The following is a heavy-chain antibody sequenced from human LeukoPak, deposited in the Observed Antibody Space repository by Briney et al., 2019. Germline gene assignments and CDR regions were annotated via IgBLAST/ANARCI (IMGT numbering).Heavy chain of an antibody. CDR2: FDPEDGET. CDR1: GYTLTELS. J-gene: IGHJ4*02. D-gene: IGHD1-26*01. V-gene: IGHV1-24*01. CDR3: ATDLFWEWELLRSGGN. Sequence: ASVKVSCKVSGYTLTELSMHWVRQAPGKGLEWMGGFDPEDGETIYAQKFQGRVTMTENTSTDTAYMELSSLRSEDTAVYYCATDLFWEWELLRSGGNWGQGTLVTVSS.